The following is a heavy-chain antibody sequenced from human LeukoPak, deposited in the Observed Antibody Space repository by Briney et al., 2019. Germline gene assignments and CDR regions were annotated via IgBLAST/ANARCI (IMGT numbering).Heavy chain of an antibody. V-gene: IGHV3-7*01. J-gene: IGHJ4*02. CDR3: ARDDEFTLGTDS. Sequence: GGSLRLSCAASGFTFSRYWMSWVRQAPGKGLEWVANTKEDGSETYYADSVKGRFTISRDNAKSSLFLQMNSLRAEDTAVYYCARDDEFTLGTDSWGQGTLVTVSS. CDR1: GFTFSRYW. CDR2: TKEDGSET. D-gene: IGHD3-16*01.